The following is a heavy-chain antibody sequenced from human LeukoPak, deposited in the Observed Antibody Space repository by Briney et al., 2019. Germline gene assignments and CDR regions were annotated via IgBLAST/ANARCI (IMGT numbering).Heavy chain of an antibody. V-gene: IGHV1-69*06. CDR2: IIPIFGTA. CDR3: ARDLLRNEYYDILTGYPANNWFDP. Sequence: AASVTVSCKASGGTFSIYAISWVRQAPGQGLEWMGGIIPIFGTANYAQKFQGRVTITADKSTSTAYMELSSLRSEDTAVYYCARDLLRNEYYDILTGYPANNWFDPWGQGTLVTVSS. D-gene: IGHD3-9*01. CDR1: GGTFSIYA. J-gene: IGHJ5*02.